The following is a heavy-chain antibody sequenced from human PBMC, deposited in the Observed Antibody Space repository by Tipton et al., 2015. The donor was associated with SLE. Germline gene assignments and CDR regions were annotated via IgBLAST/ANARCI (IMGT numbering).Heavy chain of an antibody. Sequence: QLVQSGAEVKKPGASVKVSCKASGYTFTGYYMHWVRHAPGQGLEGMGWINPNSGGTNYAQKFQGRVTMNRDTSISTAYMELDRLRSADTAVYSCARAGYSRRWYAFDAWGQGTTVAGSS. CDR2: INPNSGGT. J-gene: IGHJ3*01. D-gene: IGHD6-13*01. V-gene: IGHV1-2*02. CDR3: ARAGYSRRWYAFDA. CDR1: GYTFTGYY.